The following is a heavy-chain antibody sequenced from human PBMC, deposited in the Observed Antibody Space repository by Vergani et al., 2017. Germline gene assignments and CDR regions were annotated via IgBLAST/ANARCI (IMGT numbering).Heavy chain of an antibody. CDR2: ISGSGGFT. J-gene: IGHJ4*02. D-gene: IGHD3-16*01. V-gene: IGHV3-23*01. CDR1: GFTFTNFA. CDR3: AKDHVPGYYDLSRFRHA. Sequence: EVQLLESGGNLVQPGGSLRLSCAASGFTFTNFAMTWVRQAPGEGLEWVSGISGSGGFTYYADSVKGRFTISRDNSKNTMFLQMNNLRAEDTAVYYCAKDHVPGYYDLSRFRHAWGQGGLVTVSS.